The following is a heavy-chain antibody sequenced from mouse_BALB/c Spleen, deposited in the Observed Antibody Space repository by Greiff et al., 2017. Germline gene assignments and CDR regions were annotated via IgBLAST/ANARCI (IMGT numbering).Heavy chain of an antibody. CDR2: IDPANGNT. CDR1: GFNIKDTY. CDR3: ASLYYDYDGFYAMDY. D-gene: IGHD2-4*01. V-gene: IGHV14-3*02. Sequence: VQLQQSGAELVKPGASVKLSCTASGFNIKDTYMHWVKQRPEQGLEWIGRIDPANGNTKYDPKFQGKATITADTSSNTAYLQLSSLTSEDTAVYYCASLYYDYDGFYAMDYWGQGTSVTVSS. J-gene: IGHJ4*01.